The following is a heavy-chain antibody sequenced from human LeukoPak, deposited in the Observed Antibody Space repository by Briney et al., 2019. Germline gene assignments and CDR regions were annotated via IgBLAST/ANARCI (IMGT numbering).Heavy chain of an antibody. V-gene: IGHV1-18*01. CDR3: ARELGGPPRIDY. CDR2: ISAYNGNT. J-gene: IGHJ4*02. D-gene: IGHD4-23*01. Sequence: ASVKVSCKASGYTFTSYGISWVRQAPGQGLEWMGWISAYNGNTNYAQKLQGRVTMTTDTSTSTAYRELRSLRSDDTAVYYCARELGGPPRIDYWGQGTLVTVSS. CDR1: GYTFTSYG.